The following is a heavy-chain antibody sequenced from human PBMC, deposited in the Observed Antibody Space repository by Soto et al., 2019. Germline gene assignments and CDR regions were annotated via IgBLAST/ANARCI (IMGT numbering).Heavy chain of an antibody. Sequence: QVQLQEAGPGLVKPSQTLSLTCTVSGGSISSGDYYWSWIRQPPGKGLEWIGYIYYSGSTYYNPSLKSRVTISVDTSKNQFSVKLSSVTAADTAVYYCARVRVPVYYFDYWGQGTLVTVSS. CDR3: ARVRVPVYYFDY. J-gene: IGHJ4*02. V-gene: IGHV4-30-4*01. CDR2: IYYSGST. CDR1: GGSISSGDYY. D-gene: IGHD1-1*01.